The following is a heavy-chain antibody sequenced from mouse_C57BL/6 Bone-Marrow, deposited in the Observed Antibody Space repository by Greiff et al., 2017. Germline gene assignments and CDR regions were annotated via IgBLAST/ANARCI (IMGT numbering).Heavy chain of an antibody. D-gene: IGHD2-3*01. CDR1: GFNIKDDY. V-gene: IGHV14-4*01. CDR3: SSFDGNYFDF. J-gene: IGHJ2*01. Sequence: VQLKQSGAELVRPGASVKLSCTASGFNIKDDYIHWVKQRPEQGLEWIGWIDPEIGDTEYASKFQGKATITSDTYSNKAYLHLSSLTSADTAVYYCSSFDGNYFDFWGQGTPLTVAS. CDR2: IDPEIGDT.